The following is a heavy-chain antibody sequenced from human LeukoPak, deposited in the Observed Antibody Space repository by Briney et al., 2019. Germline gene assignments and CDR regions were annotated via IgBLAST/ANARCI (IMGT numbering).Heavy chain of an antibody. J-gene: IGHJ4*02. V-gene: IGHV3-48*01. CDR1: GFTFSSYS. CDR2: ISHSSSTI. D-gene: IGHD6-19*01. CDR3: ARDLPTSGCSDY. Sequence: PGGSLRLSCAASGFTFSSYSMNWVRQAPGKGLEWVSYISHSSSTIYYADSVKGRFTISRDNAKKSLYLQMNSLRAEDSAVYYCARDLPTSGCSDYWGQGTLVTVSS.